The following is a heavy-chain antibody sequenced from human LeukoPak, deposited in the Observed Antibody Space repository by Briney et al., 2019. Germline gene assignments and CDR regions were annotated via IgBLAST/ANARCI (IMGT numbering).Heavy chain of an antibody. CDR2: INWNGDDT. Sequence: GGSLRLSCAASGFTFDNYGMSWVRQTPGKGLEWVSGINWNGDDTGYADSVKGRFTISRDNAKNSLSLQMNSLRAEDTALYYCARDWYHATDYWGQGTLVTVSS. V-gene: IGHV3-20*04. D-gene: IGHD2-2*01. CDR3: ARDWYHATDY. CDR1: GFTFDNYG. J-gene: IGHJ4*02.